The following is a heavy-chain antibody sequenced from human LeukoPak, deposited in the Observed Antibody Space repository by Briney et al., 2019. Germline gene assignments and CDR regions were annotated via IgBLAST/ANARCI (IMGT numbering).Heavy chain of an antibody. D-gene: IGHD3-22*01. J-gene: IGHJ4*02. V-gene: IGHV3-48*01. CDR2: ISTTSSTI. CDR3: ARDPSGNYDSSTYYSFDY. CDR1: GFTFSSYW. Sequence: GGSLRLSCEASGFTFSSYWMHWVRQAPGKGLEWVSYISTTSSTIYYADSVKGRFTISRDNAKNSLYLQMNSLRAEDTAVYYCARDPSGNYDSSTYYSFDYWGQGTLVTVSS.